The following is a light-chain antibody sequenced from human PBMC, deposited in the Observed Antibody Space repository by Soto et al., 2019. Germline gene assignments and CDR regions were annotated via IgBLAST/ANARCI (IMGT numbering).Light chain of an antibody. V-gene: IGLV2-8*01. CDR2: EVT. CDR1: SSDVGGYNY. J-gene: IGLJ2*01. CDR3: GSYAACNNFYFG. Sequence: QSVLTQPPSASGSPGQSVTISCTGTSSDVGGYNYVSWYQQYPGRAPKLMIYEVTKRPSGVPDRFSGSKSGNTASLTVSGLQAEDGADYYCGSYAACNNFYFGLGGVTKVTVL.